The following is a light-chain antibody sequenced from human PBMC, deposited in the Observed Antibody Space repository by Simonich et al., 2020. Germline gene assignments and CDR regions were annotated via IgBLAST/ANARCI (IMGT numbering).Light chain of an antibody. Sequence: SYELTQPPSVSVSPGQTARITCSGDAFAKQYAYWYQQKPGQAPVLVIYKDDERPSGIPERFSGSSSGTTVTLTISGVQAEDEADYYCQSADSSGTYEVFGGGTKLTVL. CDR1: AFAKQY. CDR2: KDD. V-gene: IGLV3-25*03. J-gene: IGLJ3*02. CDR3: QSADSSGTYEV.